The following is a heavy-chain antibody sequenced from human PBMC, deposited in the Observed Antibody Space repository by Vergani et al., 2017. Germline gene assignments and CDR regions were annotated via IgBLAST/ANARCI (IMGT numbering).Heavy chain of an antibody. CDR3: AATCRGPNWYFDL. V-gene: IGHV4-39*01. D-gene: IGHD2-15*01. CDR2: IYYSGRT. J-gene: IGHJ2*01. Sequence: QLQLQESGPGLVKPSETLSLTCTVSGGPITSSSYYWGWIRQPPGKGLEWIGSIYYSGRTYYNPSLKSRVTRTVDTSKNQFSLKLSSVTAADTAVYYCAATCRGPNWYFDLWGRGTLVTVSS. CDR1: GGPITSSSYY.